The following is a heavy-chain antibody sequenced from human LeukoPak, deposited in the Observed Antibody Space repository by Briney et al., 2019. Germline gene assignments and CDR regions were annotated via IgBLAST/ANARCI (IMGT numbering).Heavy chain of an antibody. CDR3: ARSNYYGGNSISFDY. V-gene: IGHV1-18*01. D-gene: IGHD4-23*01. CDR2: ISAYNGNT. CDR1: GYTFTSYG. J-gene: IGHJ4*02. Sequence: GASVKVSCKASGYTFTSYGVSWVRQAPGQGLEWVGWISAYNGNTNYAQKLQGRVTMTRDTSISTAYMELSRLRSDDTAVYYCARSNYYGGNSISFDYWGQGTLVTVSS.